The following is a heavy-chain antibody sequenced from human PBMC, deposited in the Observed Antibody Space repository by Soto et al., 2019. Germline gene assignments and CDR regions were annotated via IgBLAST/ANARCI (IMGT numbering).Heavy chain of an antibody. Sequence: EVQLVESGGGLVQPGRSLRLSCAASGFTFDDYAMHWVRQAPGKGLEWVSGISWNSGSIGYADSVKGRFTISRDNAKNSLYLQMNSLRAEDTALYYCAKGSGYCSGGSCYSHYYYYGMDVWCQGTTVTVSS. CDR2: ISWNSGSI. CDR1: GFTFDDYA. V-gene: IGHV3-9*01. D-gene: IGHD2-15*01. CDR3: AKGSGYCSGGSCYSHYYYYGMDV. J-gene: IGHJ6*02.